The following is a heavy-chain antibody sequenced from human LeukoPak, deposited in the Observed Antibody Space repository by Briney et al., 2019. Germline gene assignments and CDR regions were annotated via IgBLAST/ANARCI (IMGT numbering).Heavy chain of an antibody. CDR2: IKSDGST. Sequence: GGSLTLSCAASGFTFSRYWMHWVRQAPGKGVEGVSRIKSDGSTNYPDSVKGRFTISRDNAKNTVSLQMNSLRAEDTGVYYCARAPSEIGGYYPEYFRHWGQGTLVTVSS. D-gene: IGHD3-22*01. CDR1: GFTFSRYW. J-gene: IGHJ1*01. V-gene: IGHV3-74*01. CDR3: ARAPSEIGGYYPEYFRH.